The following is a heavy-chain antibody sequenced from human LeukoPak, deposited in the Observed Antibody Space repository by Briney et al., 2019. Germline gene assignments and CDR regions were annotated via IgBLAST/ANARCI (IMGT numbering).Heavy chain of an antibody. D-gene: IGHD3-3*01. CDR2: INQGGSEK. CDR3: AWAFRKYDVWSGYPYYFDY. Sequence: GGSLRLSCAAPGFTFSSYWMSWVRQAPEKGLEWVANINQGGSEKYYVDSVRGRFTISRDNAKDSLYLQMNSRRGEDTAVYSCAWAFRKYDVWSGYPYYFDYWGQGTLVTVSS. J-gene: IGHJ4*02. V-gene: IGHV3-7*04. CDR1: GFTFSSYW.